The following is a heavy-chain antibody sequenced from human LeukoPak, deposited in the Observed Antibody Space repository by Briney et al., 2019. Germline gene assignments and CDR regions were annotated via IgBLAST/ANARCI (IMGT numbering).Heavy chain of an antibody. CDR3: ARASLDYGDYEGYYYYYMDV. CDR1: GGSISSYY. Sequence: SETLSLTCTVSGGSISSYYWSWIRQPPGKGLEWIGYIYCSGSTNYDPSLKSRVTISVDTSKNQFSLKLSSVTAADTAVYYCARASLDYGDYEGYYYYYMDVWGKGTTVTVSS. V-gene: IGHV4-59*01. J-gene: IGHJ6*03. D-gene: IGHD4-17*01. CDR2: IYCSGST.